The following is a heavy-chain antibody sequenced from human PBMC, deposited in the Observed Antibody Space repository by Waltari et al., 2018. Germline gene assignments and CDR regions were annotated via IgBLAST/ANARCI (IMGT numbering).Heavy chain of an antibody. V-gene: IGHV3-21*02. Sequence: DVQLVESGGGLVRPGGSVRLPCEASGSTFGTYTFNWVRQPPGKGLEWLSSISSRGTYIYYKDSVKGRFIISRDNTKNSLYLQMDGLRADDTAVYYCARSGRQENWFDPWGQGILVTVSS. CDR3: ARSGRQENWFDP. J-gene: IGHJ5*02. CDR1: GSTFGTYT. CDR2: ISSRGTYI. D-gene: IGHD2-15*01.